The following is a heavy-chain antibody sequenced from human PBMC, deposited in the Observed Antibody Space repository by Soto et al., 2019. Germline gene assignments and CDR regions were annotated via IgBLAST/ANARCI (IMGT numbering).Heavy chain of an antibody. CDR2: IHYSGST. CDR1: GGSMSSVGYY. D-gene: IGHD4-4*01. CDR3: ARSNYNYFDS. J-gene: IGHJ5*01. Sequence: SETLSLTCTVSGGSMSSVGYYWTWIRQHPGKGLEWIGYIHYSGSTYYNPSLKSRVTISVDTSKKQFSLKLSSVTATDTAVYYCARSNYNYFDSWGQGTLVTVSS. V-gene: IGHV4-31*03.